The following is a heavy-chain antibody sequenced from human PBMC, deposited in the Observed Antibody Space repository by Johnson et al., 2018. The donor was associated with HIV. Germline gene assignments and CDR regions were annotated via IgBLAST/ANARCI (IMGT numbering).Heavy chain of an antibody. CDR3: AKDRRTMIVVAPPLGAFDI. Sequence: VQLVESGGGLIQPGGSLRLSCAASGFSVRTNYMSWVRQAPGKGLEWVSVISGSGGSTYYADSVKGRFTISRDNSKNTLYLQMNSLRAEDTAVYYCAKDRRTMIVVAPPLGAFDIWGQGTMVTVSS. D-gene: IGHD3-22*01. CDR2: ISGSGGST. J-gene: IGHJ3*02. V-gene: IGHV3-23*04. CDR1: GFSVRTNY.